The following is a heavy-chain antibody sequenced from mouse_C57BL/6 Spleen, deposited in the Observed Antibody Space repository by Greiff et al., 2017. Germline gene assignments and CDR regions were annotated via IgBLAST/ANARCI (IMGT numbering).Heavy chain of an antibody. D-gene: IGHD2-3*01. CDR2: ISYDGSN. V-gene: IGHV3-6*01. Sequence: VQLKESGPGLVKPSQSLSLTCSVTGYSITSGYYWNWIRQFPGNKLEWMGYISYDGSNNYNPSLKNRISITRDTSKNQFFLKLNSVTTEDTATYYCARGAPYDPFAYWGQGTLVTVSA. CDR3: ARGAPYDPFAY. CDR1: GYSITSGYY. J-gene: IGHJ3*01.